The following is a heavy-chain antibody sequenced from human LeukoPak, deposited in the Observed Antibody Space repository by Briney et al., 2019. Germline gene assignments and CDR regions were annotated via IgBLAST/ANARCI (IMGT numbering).Heavy chain of an antibody. J-gene: IGHJ5*02. CDR2: IYHGGST. CDR3: AREYYDILTGSTWFDP. D-gene: IGHD3-9*01. Sequence: SQTLSLACAISGGSISSGGYSWSWIRQPPGKGLEWIGYIYHGGSTHYNPSLKSRVTISVDRPKNQFSLKLRSVTAADTAVYYCAREYYDILTGSTWFDPWGQGTLVTVSS. V-gene: IGHV4-30-2*01. CDR1: GGSISSGGYS.